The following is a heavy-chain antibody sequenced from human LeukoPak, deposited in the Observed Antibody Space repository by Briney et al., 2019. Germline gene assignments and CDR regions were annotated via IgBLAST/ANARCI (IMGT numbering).Heavy chain of an antibody. CDR1: GFTFSNFI. V-gene: IGHV3-23*01. Sequence: PGGSLRLSCAASGFTFSNFIMNWVRQAPVKGLEWVATISGSGGSTYYAQSVKGRLIVSRDNSNNTLFMQMTSLRVEDTARYYCAKGMYSGWVRDGLDVWGQGTTVTVSS. D-gene: IGHD5-18*01. J-gene: IGHJ6*02. CDR3: AKGMYSGWVRDGLDV. CDR2: ISGSGGST.